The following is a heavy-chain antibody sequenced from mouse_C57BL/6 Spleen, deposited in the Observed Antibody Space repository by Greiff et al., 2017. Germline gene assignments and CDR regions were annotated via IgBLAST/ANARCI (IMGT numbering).Heavy chain of an antibody. Sequence: EVLLVQPGGGLVKPGASLKLSCAASGFTFSSYAMPWVRQTPEQRLEWIATISAGGSYTYYPDNVKGRVTISRDNAKNNRYPQMSHLKSEDTAMYYCAREGGYFDVWGTGTTVTVSS. CDR3: AREGGYFDV. V-gene: IGHV5-4*01. CDR1: GFTFSSYA. CDR2: ISAGGSYT. J-gene: IGHJ1*03.